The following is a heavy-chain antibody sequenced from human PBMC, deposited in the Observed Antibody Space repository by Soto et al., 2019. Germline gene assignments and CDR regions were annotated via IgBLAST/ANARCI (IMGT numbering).Heavy chain of an antibody. D-gene: IGHD1-26*01. Sequence: QVQLVQSGAEVKKPGSSVKVSCKASGDTFSSYTISWVRQAPGQGLEWMGRIIPILDIANYAQKFQGRVTIIADKSTSTAYMELSSLRSEDTAVYYCAAGGHGAFDIWGQGTMVTVSS. CDR2: IIPILDIA. J-gene: IGHJ3*02. CDR1: GDTFSSYT. CDR3: AAGGHGAFDI. V-gene: IGHV1-69*02.